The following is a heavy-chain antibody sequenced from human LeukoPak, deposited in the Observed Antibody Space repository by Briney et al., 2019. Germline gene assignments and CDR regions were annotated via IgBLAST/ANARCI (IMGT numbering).Heavy chain of an antibody. CDR2: IIPIFGTA. V-gene: IGHV1-69*05. D-gene: IGHD3-3*01. J-gene: IGHJ5*02. CDR3: AREVSTRITIFGVASGFDP. Sequence: EASVKVSCKASGGTFSSYAISWVRQAPGQGLEWMGGIIPIFGTANYAQKFQGRVTITTDESTSTAYMELSSLRSEDTAVYYCAREVSTRITIFGVASGFDPWGQGTLVTVSS. CDR1: GGTFSSYA.